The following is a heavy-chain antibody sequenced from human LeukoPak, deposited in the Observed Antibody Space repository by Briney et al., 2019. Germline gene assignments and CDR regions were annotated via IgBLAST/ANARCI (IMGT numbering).Heavy chain of an antibody. V-gene: IGHV5-51*01. Sequence: GASLKISCKGSGYTFSSYWIGWVRQMPGKGLEWMGIIYPDDSDTRYSPSFQGQVTISADKSISTAYLQWSSLEASDTAMYYCAVGWSPGAFDIWGQGTMVTVSS. CDR2: IYPDDSDT. CDR1: GYTFSSYW. D-gene: IGHD2-15*01. J-gene: IGHJ3*02. CDR3: AVGWSPGAFDI.